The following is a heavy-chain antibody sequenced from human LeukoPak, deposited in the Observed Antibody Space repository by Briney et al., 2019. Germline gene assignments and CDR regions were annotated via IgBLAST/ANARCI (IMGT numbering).Heavy chain of an antibody. D-gene: IGHD5-12*01. CDR3: ARVEFRLRFHWFDP. CDR2: IIPILGIA. V-gene: IGHV1-69*04. Sequence: SVTVSCKASGGTFSSYAISWVRHAPGQGLEWMGRIIPILGIANYAQKFQGRVTITADKSTGTAYMELSSLRSEDTAVYYCARVEFRLRFHWFDPWGQGTLVTVSS. CDR1: GGTFSSYA. J-gene: IGHJ5*02.